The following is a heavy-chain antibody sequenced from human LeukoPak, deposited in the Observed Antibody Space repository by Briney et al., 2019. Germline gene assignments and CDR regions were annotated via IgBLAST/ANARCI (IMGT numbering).Heavy chain of an antibody. CDR1: GGSISRNNW. CDR3: PKVNINNWHSCDY. CDR2: IYHSRTL. J-gene: IGHJ4*02. V-gene: IGHV4-4*02. D-gene: IGHD1-1*01. Sequence: SWTLSVTCAVSGGSISRNNWCGWVRQPPGKILELRGHIYHSRTLNYHPSLKRRLNISLAKSRNHSSLNLSSVTAADTPVYYCPKVNINNWHSCDYRRQGTLVTVSS.